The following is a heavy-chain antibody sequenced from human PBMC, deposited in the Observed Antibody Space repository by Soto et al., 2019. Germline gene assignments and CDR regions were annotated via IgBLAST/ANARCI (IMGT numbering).Heavy chain of an antibody. Sequence: SVKVSCKASGFTFTSSAVQWVRQARGQRLEWIGWIVVGSGNTNYAQKFQERVTITRDMSTSTAYMELSSLRSEDTAVYYCAAVSYSSGWYYEYWGQGPLVTVSS. J-gene: IGHJ4*02. CDR2: IVVGSGNT. V-gene: IGHV1-58*01. CDR1: GFTFTSSA. D-gene: IGHD6-19*01. CDR3: AAVSYSSGWYYEY.